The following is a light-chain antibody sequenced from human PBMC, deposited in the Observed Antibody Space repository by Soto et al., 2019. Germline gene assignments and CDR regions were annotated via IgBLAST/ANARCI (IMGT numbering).Light chain of an antibody. CDR1: SSDVGGYNY. CDR2: DVS. V-gene: IGLV2-14*01. CDR3: SSYTSSSTYV. J-gene: IGLJ1*01. Sequence: QCALTQPASVSGSPRHSITISCTGTSSDVGGYNYVSWYQQHPGKAPKLMIYDVSNRPSGVSNRFSGSKSGNTASLTISGLQAEDEADYYCSSYTSSSTYVFGTGTKVTVL.